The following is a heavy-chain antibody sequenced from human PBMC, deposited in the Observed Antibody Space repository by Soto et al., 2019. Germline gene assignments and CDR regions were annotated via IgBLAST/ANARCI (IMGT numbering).Heavy chain of an antibody. CDR2: ISYDGSNK. Sequence: LRLSCAASGFTFSSYGMHWVRQAPGKGLEWVAVISYDGSNKYYADSVKGRFTISRDNSKNTLYLQMNSLRAEDTAVYYCAKDAHYYDSSGYEDAFDIWGQGTMVTVSS. CDR1: GFTFSSYG. J-gene: IGHJ3*02. CDR3: AKDAHYYDSSGYEDAFDI. D-gene: IGHD3-22*01. V-gene: IGHV3-30*18.